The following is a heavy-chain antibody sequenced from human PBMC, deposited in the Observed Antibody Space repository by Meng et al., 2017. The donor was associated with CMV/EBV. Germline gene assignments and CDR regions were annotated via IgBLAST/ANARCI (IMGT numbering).Heavy chain of an antibody. CDR1: GYTFTSYD. Sequence: ASVKVSCKASGYTFTSYDINWVRHATGQGLEWMGWMNPNTGNTVYAQKVQGRVTITRDTSINTAYMELSSLRSEDTAVYYCARVPGITIFGVVMDYWGQGTLVTVSS. CDR3: ARVPGITIFGVVMDY. J-gene: IGHJ4*02. V-gene: IGHV1-8*03. CDR2: MNPNTGNT. D-gene: IGHD3-3*01.